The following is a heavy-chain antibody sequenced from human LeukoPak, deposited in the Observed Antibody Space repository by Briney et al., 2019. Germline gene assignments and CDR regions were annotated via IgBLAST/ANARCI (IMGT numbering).Heavy chain of an antibody. J-gene: IGHJ4*02. Sequence: PGESLRLSCAASGFTFSDYYMSWIRQAPGKGLERVSYISGSTTYTTYADSVKGRFTISRDNAKNSLYLQMNSLRGEDTAVYYCARLGSIAAAGTPDYWGQGTLVTVSS. D-gene: IGHD6-13*01. V-gene: IGHV3-11*06. CDR1: GFTFSDYY. CDR2: ISGSTTYT. CDR3: ARLGSIAAAGTPDY.